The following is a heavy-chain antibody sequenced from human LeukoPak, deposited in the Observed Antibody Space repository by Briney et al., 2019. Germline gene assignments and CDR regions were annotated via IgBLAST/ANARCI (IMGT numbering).Heavy chain of an antibody. CDR2: IYHSGST. CDR1: GGSISSGGYY. V-gene: IGHV4-30-2*01. Sequence: SETLSLTCTVSGGSISSGGYYWSWIRQPPGKGLEWIGYIYHSGSTYYNPSLKSRVTISVDRSKNQFSLKLRSVTAADTAVYYCARGRGFEGYWGQGTLVTVSS. D-gene: IGHD5-12*01. J-gene: IGHJ4*02. CDR3: ARGRGFEGY.